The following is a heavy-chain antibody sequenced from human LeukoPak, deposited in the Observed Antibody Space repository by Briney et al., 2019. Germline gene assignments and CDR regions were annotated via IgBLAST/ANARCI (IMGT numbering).Heavy chain of an antibody. V-gene: IGHV3-30*02. J-gene: IGHJ4*02. CDR1: GFTFNSYG. D-gene: IGHD3-3*01. CDR2: IRYDGSNK. CDR3: AKDGGRSGYTHLFDY. Sequence: GGSLRLSCAASGFTFNSYGMHWVRQAPGKGLEWVALIRYDGSNKFYADSVKGRFTISRDNSKNTVYLQMNSLRAEDTAVYYCAKDGGRSGYTHLFDYWGQGTLVTVSS.